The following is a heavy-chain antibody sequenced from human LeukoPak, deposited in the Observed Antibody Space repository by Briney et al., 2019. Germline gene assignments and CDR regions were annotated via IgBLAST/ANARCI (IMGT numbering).Heavy chain of an antibody. CDR2: ISAYNGNT. J-gene: IGHJ4*02. V-gene: IGHV1-18*01. Sequence: GASVKVSCKASGYTFTSYGISWVRQAPGQGLEWMGWISAYNGNTNYAQKLQGRVTMTTDTSTSTAYMELRSLRSDDTAVYYCARAHIAVAGTGDFDYWGQGTLVTVSS. CDR3: ARAHIAVAGTGDFDY. CDR1: GYTFTSYG. D-gene: IGHD6-19*01.